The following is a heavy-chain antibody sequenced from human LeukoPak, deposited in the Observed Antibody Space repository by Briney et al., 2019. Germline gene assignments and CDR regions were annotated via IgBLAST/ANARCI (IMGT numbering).Heavy chain of an antibody. CDR2: SRNKANSYTT. CDR3: ARDHYYDSTYYFDY. CDR1: GFTFSDHY. Sequence: PGGSLRLPCAVSGFTFSDHYMDWVRQAPGKGLEWVGRSRNKANSYTTEYAASVKGRFTDSRDDSKTSLYLQMNSLKTEDTAVYYCARDHYYDSTYYFDYWGQGILVTVSS. D-gene: IGHD3-10*01. J-gene: IGHJ4*02. V-gene: IGHV3-72*01.